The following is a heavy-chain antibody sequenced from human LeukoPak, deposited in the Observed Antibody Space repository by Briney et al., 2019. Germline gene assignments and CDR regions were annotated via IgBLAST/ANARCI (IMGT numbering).Heavy chain of an antibody. CDR3: ASRSGRLGENA. CDR1: GGSFSGYY. J-gene: IGHJ5*02. Sequence: SETLSLTCAVYGGSFSGYYWSWIRQPPGKGLEWIGEINHSGSTSYNPSLKSRVTISVDTSKNQFSLKLSSVTAADTAVYYCASRSGRLGENAWGQGTLVTVSS. V-gene: IGHV4-34*01. CDR2: INHSGST. D-gene: IGHD3-16*01.